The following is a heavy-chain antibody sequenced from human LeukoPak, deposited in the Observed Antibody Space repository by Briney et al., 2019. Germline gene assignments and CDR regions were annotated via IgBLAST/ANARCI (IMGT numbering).Heavy chain of an antibody. CDR2: IYTSGST. D-gene: IGHD5-12*01. V-gene: IGHV4-61*02. J-gene: IGHJ4*02. CDR3: ARGPLKEWLQPYYFDY. CDR1: GGSISSGSYY. Sequence: SQTLSLTCTVSGGSISSGSYYWSWIRQPAGKGLEWIGRIYTSGSTNYNPSLKSRVTISVDTSKNQFSLKLSSVTAADTAVYYCARGPLKEWLQPYYFDYWGQGTLVTVSS.